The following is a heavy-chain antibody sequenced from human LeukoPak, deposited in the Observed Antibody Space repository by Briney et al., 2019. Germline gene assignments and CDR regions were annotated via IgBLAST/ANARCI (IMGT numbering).Heavy chain of an antibody. Sequence: GGSQRLSCAASGFNISTYWLHWVRQAPGKGLVWVSRINSDGSRTNYADSVKGRFTISRDNAKNTLYLQMDSLSAEDTAVYYCTRKCTDSSGFVYWCQGARVTVSS. CDR2: INSDGSRT. CDR1: GFNISTYW. J-gene: IGHJ4*02. V-gene: IGHV3-74*01. D-gene: IGHD6-6*01. CDR3: TRKCTDSSGFVY.